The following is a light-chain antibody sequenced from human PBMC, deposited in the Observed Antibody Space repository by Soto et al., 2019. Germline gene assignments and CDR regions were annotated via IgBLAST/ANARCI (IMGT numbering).Light chain of an antibody. Sequence: QSALTQPPSASGTPGQRVSMSCSGSSSNIGSNTVNWYQQFPGTAPKLLIYYTHRRSSGVPGRFSGSKSGNTASLTISGLQAADEADYYCSLYTSENTYVFGTGTKVTVL. CDR3: SLYTSENTYV. CDR2: YTH. J-gene: IGLJ1*01. V-gene: IGLV1-44*01. CDR1: SSNIGSNT.